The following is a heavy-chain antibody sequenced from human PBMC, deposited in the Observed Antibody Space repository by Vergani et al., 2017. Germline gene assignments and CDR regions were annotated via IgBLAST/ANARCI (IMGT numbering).Heavy chain of an antibody. CDR3: ARDHLGREIVVTKTPRGPQDAFDI. CDR1: GFTFSSYA. Sequence: VQLVESGGGLVQPGGSLRLSCAASGFTFSSYAMSWVRQAPGKGLEWVSYISSSSSTIYYADSVKGRFTISRDNAKNSLYLQMNSLRAEDTAVDYCARDHLGREIVVTKTPRGPQDAFDIWGQGTMVTVSS. J-gene: IGHJ3*02. CDR2: ISSSSSTI. D-gene: IGHD3-22*01. V-gene: IGHV3-48*01.